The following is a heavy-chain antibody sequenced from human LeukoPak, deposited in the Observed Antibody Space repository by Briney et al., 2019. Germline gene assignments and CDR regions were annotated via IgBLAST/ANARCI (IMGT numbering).Heavy chain of an antibody. V-gene: IGHV3-64*04. Sequence: GGSLRLSCSASGFTFSSYAMHWVRQAPGKGLEYVSAISSNGGSTYYTDSVKGRFSISRDNSKNTLSLQMNSLTAEDTAVYYCARGYSSLDPWGQGTLVTVSS. J-gene: IGHJ5*02. CDR2: ISSNGGST. D-gene: IGHD6-19*01. CDR1: GFTFSSYA. CDR3: ARGYSSLDP.